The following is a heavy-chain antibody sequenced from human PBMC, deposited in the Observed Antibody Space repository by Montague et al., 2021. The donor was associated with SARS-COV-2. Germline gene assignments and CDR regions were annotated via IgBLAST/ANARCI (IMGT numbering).Heavy chain of an antibody. CDR1: GFTFSNYW. V-gene: IGHV3-74*01. CDR2: INSDGSST. D-gene: IGHD5-12*01. Sequence: SLRLSCAASGFTFSNYWMHWVRQAPGMGLVWVSRINSDGSSTTYADSVKGRFTISRDNAKNTVYLQMNSLRAEDSAVYYCASDSRYSGYEADYWGQGTLVTVSS. J-gene: IGHJ4*02. CDR3: ASDSRYSGYEADY.